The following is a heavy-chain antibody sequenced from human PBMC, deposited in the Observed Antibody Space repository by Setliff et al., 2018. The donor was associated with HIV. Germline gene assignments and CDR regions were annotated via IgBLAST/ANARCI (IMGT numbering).Heavy chain of an antibody. D-gene: IGHD3-10*01. CDR3: ARDAGPHYGAGPPLEY. V-gene: IGHV4-4*07. CDR2: IYPSGNI. Sequence: SSETLSLTCTVSGGSISRYYWSWIRQPAGKGLEWIGRIYPSGNINYNPPHKSRLTMSIDTYKNQFSLKLSSGTATDTAVYYCARDAGPHYGAGPPLEYWGQGIQVTVSS. J-gene: IGHJ4*02. CDR1: GGSISRYY.